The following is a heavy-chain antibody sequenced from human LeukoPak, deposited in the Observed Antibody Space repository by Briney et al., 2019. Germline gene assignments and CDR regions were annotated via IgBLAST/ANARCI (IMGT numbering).Heavy chain of an antibody. D-gene: IGHD2-2*02. J-gene: IGHJ4*02. CDR2: MKGDGSEI. CDR3: ARAIGVTCISTSCYSFDY. V-gene: IGHV3-7*03. Sequence: GESLRLSCAASGFIFSKYWMDWVRQVPGKGLEWVANMKGDGSEIYYVDSVKGRFTISRDNAKNSLYLQMNSLRAEDTALYYCARAIGVTCISTSCYSFDYWGQGTLVTVSS. CDR1: GFIFSKYW.